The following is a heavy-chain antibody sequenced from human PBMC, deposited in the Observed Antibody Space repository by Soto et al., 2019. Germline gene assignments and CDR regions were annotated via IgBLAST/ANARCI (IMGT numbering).Heavy chain of an antibody. Sequence: GESLRLSCTASGFTVSSYAMSGVRQAPGKGLEWVSAISGSGGSTYYADSVKGRFTISRDNSKNTLYLQMNSLRAEDTAVYYCAKAPIVATRVYYYYGMDVWGQGTTVTVSS. CDR1: GFTVSSYA. J-gene: IGHJ6*02. D-gene: IGHD5-12*01. CDR3: AKAPIVATRVYYYYGMDV. V-gene: IGHV3-23*01. CDR2: ISGSGGST.